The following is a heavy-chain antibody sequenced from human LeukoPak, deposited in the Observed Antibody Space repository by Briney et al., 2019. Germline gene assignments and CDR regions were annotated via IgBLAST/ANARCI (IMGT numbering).Heavy chain of an antibody. CDR3: ARRRVPYDYVWGSYRYTFDY. D-gene: IGHD3-16*02. CDR1: GGSFSGYY. Sequence: SETLSLTCAVYGGSFSGYYWSWIRQPPGKGLEWIGEINHSGSTNYNPSLKSRVTISVDTSKNQFSLKLSSVTAADTAVYYCARRRVPYDYVWGSYRYTFDYWGQGTLVTVSS. CDR2: INHSGST. J-gene: IGHJ4*02. V-gene: IGHV4-34*01.